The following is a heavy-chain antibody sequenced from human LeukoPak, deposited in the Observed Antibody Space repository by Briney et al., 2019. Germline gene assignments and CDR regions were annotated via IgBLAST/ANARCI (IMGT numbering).Heavy chain of an antibody. CDR1: GGSISSSSYY. J-gene: IGHJ4*02. CDR2: IYYSGST. D-gene: IGHD2-15*01. CDR3: ARKEDEEFDY. V-gene: IGHV4-39*01. Sequence: SETLSLTCTVSGGSISSSSYYWGWIRQPPGKGLEWIGSIYYSGSTYYNPSLKSRVTISVDTSKNQFSLKLSSVTAADTAVYYCARKEDEEFDYWGQGTLVTVSS.